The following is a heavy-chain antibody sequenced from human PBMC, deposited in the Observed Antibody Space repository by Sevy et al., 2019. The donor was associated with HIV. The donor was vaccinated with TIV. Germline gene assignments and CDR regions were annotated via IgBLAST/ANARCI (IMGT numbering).Heavy chain of an antibody. Sequence: GESLKISCKGSGYTFSNYWIGWVRQMPGKGLEWVGSIYPGDSDTRYSPSFQGQVTISSAKSISTAYLQCSSLKASDTAMYYCARRGYYDSSGYYTYGMDVWGQGTTVTVSS. V-gene: IGHV5-51*01. D-gene: IGHD3-22*01. CDR1: GYTFSNYW. J-gene: IGHJ6*02. CDR2: IYPGDSDT. CDR3: ARRGYYDSSGYYTYGMDV.